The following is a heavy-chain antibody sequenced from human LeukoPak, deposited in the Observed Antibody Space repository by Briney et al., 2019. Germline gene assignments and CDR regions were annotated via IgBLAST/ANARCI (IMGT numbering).Heavy chain of an antibody. Sequence: PSETLSLTCTVSGGSISSSSYYWGWIREPPGKGLEWIGSIYYSGSTYYNPSLKSRVTISVDTSKNQFSLKLSSVTAADTAVYYCARDAHSPETRGYIGYDDYWGQGTLVTVSS. D-gene: IGHD5-12*01. J-gene: IGHJ4*02. V-gene: IGHV4-39*07. CDR2: IYYSGST. CDR1: GGSISSSSYY. CDR3: ARDAHSPETRGYIGYDDY.